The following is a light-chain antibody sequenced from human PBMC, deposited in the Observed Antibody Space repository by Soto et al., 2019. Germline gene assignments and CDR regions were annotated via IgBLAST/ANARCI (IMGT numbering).Light chain of an antibody. CDR1: QNVSTH. CDR2: AAS. J-gene: IGKJ4*01. V-gene: IGKV1-39*01. Sequence: IQMTQSPSSLSASVRDGLTVSCRASQNVSTHLNWYQQKSGRAPKLLIYAASKLESGVPSRFSGSGSGTDFTLTISSLKPDDFATYYCQQSYSTPFTFGGGTKVDIK. CDR3: QQSYSTPFT.